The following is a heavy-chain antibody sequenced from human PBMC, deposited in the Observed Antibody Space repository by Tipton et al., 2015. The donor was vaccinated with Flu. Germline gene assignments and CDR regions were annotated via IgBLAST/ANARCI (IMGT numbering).Heavy chain of an antibody. D-gene: IGHD3-22*01. J-gene: IGHJ4*02. CDR2: INYSGST. V-gene: IGHV4-34*01. Sequence: TLSLTCSVYGGSFSGYYWTWIRQPPGKGLEWIGEINYSGSTHYSSSLKSRVAMSVDSSKNQFSLHLSSVTAADTAVYYCARVSPRRVTAIVVVMLPEGYFDYWGQGNLVIVSS. CDR1: GGSFSGYY. CDR3: ARVSPRRVTAIVVVMLPEGYFDY.